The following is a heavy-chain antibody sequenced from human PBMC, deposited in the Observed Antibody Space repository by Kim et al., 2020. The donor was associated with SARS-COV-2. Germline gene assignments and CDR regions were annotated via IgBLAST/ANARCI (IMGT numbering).Heavy chain of an antibody. V-gene: IGHV3-11*05. Sequence: GGSLRLSCAASGFTFSDYYMSWIRQAPGKGLEWVSYISSSSSYTNYADSVKGRFTISRDNAKNSLYLQMNSLRAEDTAVYYCARDRGERRMYYYYGMDVWGQGTTVTVSS. CDR3: ARDRGERRMYYYYGMDV. CDR2: ISSSSSYT. D-gene: IGHD1-1*01. CDR1: GFTFSDYY. J-gene: IGHJ6*02.